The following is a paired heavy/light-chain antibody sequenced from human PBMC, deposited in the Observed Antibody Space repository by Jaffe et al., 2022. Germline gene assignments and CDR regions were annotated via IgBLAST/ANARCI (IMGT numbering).Light chain of an antibody. Sequence: DIVMTQSPDSLAVSLGERATISCKSSQSVFYSSHNKNCLAWYQLKPGQPPKLLLYWTSTRESGVPDRFSGSGSGTDFTLTISSLQAEDVAVYYCQQYCSSPFTFGPGTKVDIK. CDR1: QSVFYSSHNKNC. CDR3: QQYCSSPFT. V-gene: IGKV4-1*01. CDR2: WTS. J-gene: IGKJ3*01.
Heavy chain of an antibody. V-gene: IGHV6-1*01. CDR1: GDSVSRNTAT. Sequence: VQLQQSGPGLVKPSETLSLTCAISGDSVSRNTATWSWIRLSPSRGLEWLGRIYYRSQWRYDYAESVKSRITINPDTSKNQFSLQLNSVTPEDTALYYCARNDWFDPWGQGTLVTVSS. CDR3: ARNDWFDP. CDR2: IYYRSQWRY. J-gene: IGHJ5*02.